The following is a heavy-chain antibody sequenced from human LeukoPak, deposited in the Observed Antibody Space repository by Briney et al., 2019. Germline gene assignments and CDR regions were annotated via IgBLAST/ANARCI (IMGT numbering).Heavy chain of an antibody. CDR3: ARDLPYYYDSSGYGCLDY. CDR2: IWYDGSNK. J-gene: IGHJ4*02. Sequence: GGSLRLSCAASGFTFSSYGMHWVRQAPGKGLEWVAVIWYDGSNKYYADSVKGRFTISRDNSKNTLYLQMNSLRAEDTAAYYCARDLPYYYDSSGYGCLDYWGQGTLVTVSS. D-gene: IGHD3-22*01. V-gene: IGHV3-33*01. CDR1: GFTFSSYG.